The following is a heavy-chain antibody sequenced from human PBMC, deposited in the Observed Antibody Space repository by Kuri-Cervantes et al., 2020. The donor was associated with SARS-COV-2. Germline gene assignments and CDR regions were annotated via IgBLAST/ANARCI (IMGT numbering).Heavy chain of an antibody. CDR1: GFTFSSYA. V-gene: IGHV3-23*03. D-gene: IGHD3-9*01. J-gene: IGHJ6*02. Sequence: GGSLRLSCAASGFTFSSYAMSWVRQAPGKGLEWVSVIYSGGSSTYYADSVKGRFTISRDNSKNTLYLQMNSLRAEDTAVYYCAKADWANYYYYYGMDVWGQGTTVTVSS. CDR3: AKADWANYYYYYGMDV. CDR2: IYSGGSST.